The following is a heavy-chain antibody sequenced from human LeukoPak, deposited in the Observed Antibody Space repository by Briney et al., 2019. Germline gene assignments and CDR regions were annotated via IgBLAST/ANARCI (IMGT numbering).Heavy chain of an antibody. J-gene: IGHJ4*02. D-gene: IGHD3-16*01. Sequence: SVKVSCKASGGTFSSYAISWVRQAPGQGLERMGRIIPIFGTANYAQKFQGRVTITTDESTSTAYMELSSLRSEDTAVYYCANGNPYVWGSYDYWGQGTLVTVSS. CDR3: ANGNPYVWGSYDY. CDR1: GGTFSSYA. CDR2: IIPIFGTA. V-gene: IGHV1-69*05.